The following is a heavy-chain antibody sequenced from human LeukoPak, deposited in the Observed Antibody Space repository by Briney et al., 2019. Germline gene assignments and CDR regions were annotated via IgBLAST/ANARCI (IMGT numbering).Heavy chain of an antibody. CDR1: GFTFNKYT. D-gene: IGHD3-10*01. CDR3: AKVWAHHGSGNPYWHFDL. Sequence: GGSLRLSCAASGFTFNKYTMNWVRQAPGKGLEWVSSISTSSSYIYYADSVKGRFTISGDNSKNTLYLQMNSLRAEDTAVYYCAKVWAHHGSGNPYWHFDLWGRGTLVTVSS. J-gene: IGHJ2*01. CDR2: ISTSSSYI. V-gene: IGHV3-21*04.